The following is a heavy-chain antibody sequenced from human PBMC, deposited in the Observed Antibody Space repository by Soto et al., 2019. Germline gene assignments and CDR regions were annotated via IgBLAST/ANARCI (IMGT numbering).Heavy chain of an antibody. J-gene: IGHJ4*02. D-gene: IGHD3-9*01. CDR3: ARESGRLRYFDWTPRRYDY. Sequence: ASLRVSCKASGYTFTSYGISRVRQAPGQGLEWMGWISAYNGNTNYAQKLQGRVTMTTDTSTSTAYMELRSLRSDDTAVYYCARESGRLRYFDWTPRRYDYWGQGTLVTVS. V-gene: IGHV1-18*01. CDR2: ISAYNGNT. CDR1: GYTFTSYG.